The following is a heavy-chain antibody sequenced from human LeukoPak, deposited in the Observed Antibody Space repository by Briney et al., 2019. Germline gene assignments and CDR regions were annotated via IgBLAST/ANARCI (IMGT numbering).Heavy chain of an antibody. V-gene: IGHV4-39*07. D-gene: IGHD6-19*01. Sequence: SETLSLTCTVSGGSISSSPYYWGWIRQPPGKGLEWIGCIYYGGTTYYNPSLASRVTMSVDTSKNQFSLKLSSVTAADTAVYFCASVGGLAVAGTSNWFGPWGQGTLVIVSS. J-gene: IGHJ5*02. CDR1: GGSISSSPYY. CDR2: IYYGGTT. CDR3: ASVGGLAVAGTSNWFGP.